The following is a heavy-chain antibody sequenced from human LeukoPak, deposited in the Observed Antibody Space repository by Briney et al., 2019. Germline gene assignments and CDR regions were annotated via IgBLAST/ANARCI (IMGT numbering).Heavy chain of an antibody. CDR1: GYTFTGYY. V-gene: IGHV1-69*06. D-gene: IGHD2-21*02. CDR2: IIPIFGTA. CDR3: ARGALAYCGGDCYLHFDY. Sequence: ASVKVSCKASGYTFTGYYMHWVRQAPGQGLEWMGGIIPIFGTANYAQKFQGRVTITADKSTSTAYMELSSLRSEDTAVYYCARGALAYCGGDCYLHFDYWGQGTLVTVSS. J-gene: IGHJ4*02.